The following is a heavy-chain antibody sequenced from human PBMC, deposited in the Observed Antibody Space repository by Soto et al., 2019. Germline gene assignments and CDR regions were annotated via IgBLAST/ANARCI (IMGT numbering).Heavy chain of an antibody. CDR3: ANEAA. CDR1: GFTFRTYA. V-gene: IGHV3-30-3*02. J-gene: IGHJ5*02. CDR2: ISYDGSNE. Sequence: ESGGGVVQPGKSLRLSCAASGFTFRTYAMYWVRQAPGKELEWVAVISYDGSNEYYADSVKGRFTISRDNSKNTLYLQMNSLRGEDTAVYYCANEAAWGQGTLVTVS.